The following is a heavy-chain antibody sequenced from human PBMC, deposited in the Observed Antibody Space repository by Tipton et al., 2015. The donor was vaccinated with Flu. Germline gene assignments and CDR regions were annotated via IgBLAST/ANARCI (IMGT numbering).Heavy chain of an antibody. CDR3: ARLSYYDVDLKNFYFDY. J-gene: IGHJ4*02. CDR2: IYPSGTT. D-gene: IGHD3-10*02. Sequence: GLVKPSETLSLTCTVSSGSIRSTNYFCAWIRQPPGKRLELIGSIYPSGTTYYNPSLKSRVTISVDTSKSQFSLKLRPVTAADTAVYYCARLSYYDVDLKNFYFDYWGQGALVTVSS. CDR1: SGSIRSTNYF. V-gene: IGHV4-39*01.